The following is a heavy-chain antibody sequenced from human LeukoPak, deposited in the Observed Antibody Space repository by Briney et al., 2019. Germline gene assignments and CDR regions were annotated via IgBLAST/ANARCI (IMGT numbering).Heavy chain of an antibody. J-gene: IGHJ4*02. V-gene: IGHV3-15*01. CDR2: IKSKTDGGTT. Sequence: GGSLRLSCAASGFTFSNAWMSWVRQAPGKGLEWVGRIKSKTDGGTTDYAAPVKGRFTISRDDSKNALYLQMNSLRAEDTAVYYCARYSSSWYAVRYWGQGTLVTVSS. D-gene: IGHD6-13*01. CDR1: GFTFSNAW. CDR3: ARYSSSWYAVRY.